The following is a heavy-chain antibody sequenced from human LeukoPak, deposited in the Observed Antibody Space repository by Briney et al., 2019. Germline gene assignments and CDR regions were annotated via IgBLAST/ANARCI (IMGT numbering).Heavy chain of an antibody. CDR1: GYTLTELS. CDR3: ATEALTYGSGSYTLRWFDP. Sequence: ASVKVSCKVSGYTLTELSMHWVRQAPGKGLEWMGGFDPEDGETIYAQKFQGRVTMTEDTSTDTAYMELSSLRSEDTAVYYCATEALTYGSGSYTLRWFDPWGQGTLVTVSS. D-gene: IGHD3-10*01. V-gene: IGHV1-24*01. CDR2: FDPEDGET. J-gene: IGHJ5*02.